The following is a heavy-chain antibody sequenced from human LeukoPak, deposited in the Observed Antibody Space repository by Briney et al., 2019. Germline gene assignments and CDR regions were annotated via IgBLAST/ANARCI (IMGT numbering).Heavy chain of an antibody. D-gene: IGHD6-19*01. V-gene: IGHV1-18*01. CDR1: GYTFTTYG. CDR2: ISPYNGNT. Sequence: ASVNVSCKASGYTFTTYGISWVRQAPGQGLEWMGWISPYNGNTNYAQKVQGRGTITTDTSKNTAYMELRSLRSEDTAVYYCARDLGADQWLAPFDYWGQGTLVTVSS. J-gene: IGHJ4*02. CDR3: ARDLGADQWLAPFDY.